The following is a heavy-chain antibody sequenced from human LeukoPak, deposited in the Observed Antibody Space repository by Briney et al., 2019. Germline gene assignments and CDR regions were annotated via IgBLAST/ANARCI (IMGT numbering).Heavy chain of an antibody. Sequence: GGTLRLSCAASAFTFSSYGMSWVRQAPGKGLEWVSAISGSGRSTYYADSVKGRFTISRDNSKNTLYLQMNSLRAEDTAVYYCAKDEGSSGWPYYFDYWGQGTLVTVSS. CDR1: AFTFSSYG. D-gene: IGHD6-19*01. CDR3: AKDEGSSGWPYYFDY. J-gene: IGHJ4*02. CDR2: ISGSGRST. V-gene: IGHV3-23*01.